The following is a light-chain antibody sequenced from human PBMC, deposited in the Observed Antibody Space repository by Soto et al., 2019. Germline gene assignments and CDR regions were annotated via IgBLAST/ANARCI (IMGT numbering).Light chain of an antibody. CDR3: QAWDSSTVV. CDR2: EDT. J-gene: IGLJ2*01. V-gene: IGLV3-1*01. CDR1: KLGSKY. Sequence: SYELTQPPSVSVSPGQTATITCSGDKLGSKYACWYQQKPGQSPVLVIYEDTKRPSGIPGRFSGSNSGNTATLTISGTQAMDEADYYCQAWDSSTVVFGGGTKLNVL.